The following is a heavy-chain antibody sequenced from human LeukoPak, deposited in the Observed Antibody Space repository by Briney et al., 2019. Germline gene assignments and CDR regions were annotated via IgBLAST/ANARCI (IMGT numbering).Heavy chain of an antibody. Sequence: SETLSLTCAVYGGSFSGYYWSWIRQPPGKGLEWIGEINHSGSTNYNPSLKSRVTISVDRSKNQFSLKLSSVTAADTAVYYCARVDGYVADYWGQGTLVTVSS. CDR2: INHSGST. V-gene: IGHV4-34*01. CDR3: ARVDGYVADY. CDR1: GGSFSGYY. D-gene: IGHD3-10*02. J-gene: IGHJ4*02.